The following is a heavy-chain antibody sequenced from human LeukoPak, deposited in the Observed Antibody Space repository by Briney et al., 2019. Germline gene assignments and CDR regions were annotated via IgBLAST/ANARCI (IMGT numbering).Heavy chain of an antibody. V-gene: IGHV1-46*01. J-gene: IGHJ4*02. CDR3: ARVSGYSYGLDY. Sequence: ASVTVSCKASGYTFTSYYMHWVRQAPGQGLEWMGIINPSGGSTSYAQKFQGRVTMTRDTSTSTVYMELSSLRSEDTAMYYYARVSGYSYGLDYWGQGTLVTVSS. CDR1: GYTFTSYY. CDR2: INPSGGST. D-gene: IGHD5-18*01.